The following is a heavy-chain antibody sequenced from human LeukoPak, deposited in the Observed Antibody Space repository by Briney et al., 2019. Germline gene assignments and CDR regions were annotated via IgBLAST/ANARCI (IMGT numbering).Heavy chain of an antibody. J-gene: IGHJ4*02. Sequence: GASVKVSCKASGYTFTTYGISWVRQAPGQGLEWMGWVSAYNGNTNYAQKLQGRVTMTRDTSTSTVYMELSSLTSGDTAVYYCARGGGGMSSTLIVVVSPSFDHWGQGTLVTVSS. D-gene: IGHD3-22*01. CDR1: GYTFTTYG. CDR2: VSAYNGNT. V-gene: IGHV1-18*01. CDR3: ARGGGGMSSTLIVVVSPSFDH.